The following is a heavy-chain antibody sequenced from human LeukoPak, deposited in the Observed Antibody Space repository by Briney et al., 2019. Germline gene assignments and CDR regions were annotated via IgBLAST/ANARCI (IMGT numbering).Heavy chain of an antibody. CDR1: GGSISSGDYS. J-gene: IGHJ3*02. CDR2: IYYSGST. CDR3: ARESFGVDVGDAFDI. D-gene: IGHD3-3*01. V-gene: IGHV4-30-4*01. Sequence: SETLSLTCTVSGGSISSGDYSWSWIRQPPGKGLEWIGYIYYSGSTYYNPSLKSRVTISVDTSKNQFSLKLSSVTAADTAVYYCARESFGVDVGDAFDIWGQGTMVTVSS.